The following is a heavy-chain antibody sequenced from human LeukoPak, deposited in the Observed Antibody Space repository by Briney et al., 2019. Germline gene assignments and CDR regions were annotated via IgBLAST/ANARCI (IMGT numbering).Heavy chain of an antibody. CDR2: ISSSSSYI. J-gene: IGHJ4*02. V-gene: IGHV3-21*01. CDR3: AREDIVVVPAAIQPPSY. CDR1: GFTFSSYS. Sequence: PGGSLRLSCAASGFTFSSYSMNWVRQAPGKGLEWVSSISSSSSYIYYADSVKGRFTISRDNAKNSLYLQMNSLRAEDMAVYYCAREDIVVVPAAIQPPSYWGQGTLVTVSS. D-gene: IGHD2-2*02.